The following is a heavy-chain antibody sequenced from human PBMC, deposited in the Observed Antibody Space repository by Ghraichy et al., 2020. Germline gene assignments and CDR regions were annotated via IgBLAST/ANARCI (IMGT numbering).Heavy chain of an antibody. CDR1: GFTFDDYA. Sequence: SLNISCAASGFTFDDYAMHWVRQAPGKGLEWVSGISWNSGSIGYADSVKGRFTISRDNAKNSLYLQMNSLRAEDTALYYCAKDKDYGSGSYRYFDYWGQGTLVTVSS. J-gene: IGHJ4*02. D-gene: IGHD3-10*01. CDR3: AKDKDYGSGSYRYFDY. V-gene: IGHV3-9*01. CDR2: ISWNSGSI.